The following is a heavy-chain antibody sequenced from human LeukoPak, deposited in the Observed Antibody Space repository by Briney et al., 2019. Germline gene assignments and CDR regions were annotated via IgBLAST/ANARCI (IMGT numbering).Heavy chain of an antibody. CDR3: ATDLNLGEFSLYAPFDY. CDR2: IIPIVDIG. V-gene: IGHV1-69*04. Sequence: ASVKVSCTASGGTFNTFAISWVRQAPGQGLEWMGRIIPIVDIGKTAQKFQGRVTITADKSTSTGYMELTSLRSEDTAVYYCATDLNLGEFSLYAPFDYWGQGTLVTVSS. J-gene: IGHJ4*02. CDR1: GGTFNTFA. D-gene: IGHD3-16*02.